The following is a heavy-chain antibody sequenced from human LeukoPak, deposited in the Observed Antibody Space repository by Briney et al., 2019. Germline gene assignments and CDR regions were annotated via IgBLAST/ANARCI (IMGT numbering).Heavy chain of an antibody. J-gene: IGHJ4*02. D-gene: IGHD2-15*01. Sequence: SETLSLTCPVSGGSISRSSFYWAWIRQPPGQGLESIGSLSYTGSTYYNPPLQSRVAIAVDTSKNQGPRQLSSVTAADTAVYYCASDVGYFVYWGQGTLVTVSS. V-gene: IGHV4-39*06. CDR2: LSYTGST. CDR1: GGSISRSSFY. CDR3: ASDVGYFVY.